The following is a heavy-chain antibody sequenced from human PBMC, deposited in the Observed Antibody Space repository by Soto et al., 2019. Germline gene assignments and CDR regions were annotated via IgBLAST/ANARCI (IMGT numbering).Heavy chain of an antibody. CDR1: GGTFSSYT. CDR2: IIPILGIA. V-gene: IGHV1-69*08. J-gene: IGHJ4*02. CDR3: ARDRGLGN. D-gene: IGHD1-26*01. Sequence: QVQLVQSGAEVKKPGSSVKVSCKASGGTFSSYTISWVRQAPGQGLEWMGRIIPILGIANYAQNFQGRVTITADKSTSTAYMELSRLRPEDTAVYYCARDRGLGNWGQATMVTVSS.